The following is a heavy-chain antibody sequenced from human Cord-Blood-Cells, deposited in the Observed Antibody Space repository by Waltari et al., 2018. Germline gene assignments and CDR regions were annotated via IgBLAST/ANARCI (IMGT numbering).Heavy chain of an antibody. CDR3: ARDLYAYYYDSSGYYYAFDI. CDR2: IIPICGTA. D-gene: IGHD3-22*01. V-gene: IGHV1-69*06. CDR1: GGTFSSYA. J-gene: IGHJ3*02. Sequence: QVQLVQSGAEVKKPGSSVKVSCKASGGTFSSYAISWVRQAPGPGLEWMGGIIPICGTANYAQKFQGRGTITADKSTSTAYMELSSLRSEDTAVYYCARDLYAYYYDSSGYYYAFDIWGQGTMVTVSS.